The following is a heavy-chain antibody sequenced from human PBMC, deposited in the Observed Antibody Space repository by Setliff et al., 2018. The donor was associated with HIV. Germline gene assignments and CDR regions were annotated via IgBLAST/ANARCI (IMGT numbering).Heavy chain of an antibody. CDR1: GGPMSTYY. Sequence: SETLSLTCTVSGGPMSTYYWSWIRQPPGKGLEWIGYIYTSGSTNYNPSLRSRVTISVDTSKNHFSLRLSSVTAADTAVYYCARQHSESRDFDYWGQGTLVTVSS. D-gene: IGHD3-22*01. CDR2: IYTSGST. CDR3: ARQHSESRDFDY. V-gene: IGHV4-59*08. J-gene: IGHJ4*02.